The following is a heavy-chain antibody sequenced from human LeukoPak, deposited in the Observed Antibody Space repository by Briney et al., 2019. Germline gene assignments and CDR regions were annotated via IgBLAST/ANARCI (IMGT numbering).Heavy chain of an antibody. J-gene: IGHJ4*02. CDR1: GGSISSYY. D-gene: IGHD2-15*01. Sequence: PSETLSLTCTVSGGSISSYYWSWIRQPAGKGLEWIGRIYTSGSTNYNPSLTSRVTMSVDTSKNQFSLKLSSVTAADTAVYYCAREITPLLGYCSGGSRDFDYWGQGTLVTVSS. CDR2: IYTSGST. V-gene: IGHV4-4*07. CDR3: AREITPLLGYCSGGSRDFDY.